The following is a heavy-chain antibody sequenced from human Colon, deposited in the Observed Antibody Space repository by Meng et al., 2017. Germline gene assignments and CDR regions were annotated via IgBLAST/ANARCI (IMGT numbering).Heavy chain of an antibody. CDR3: VKSRTTEITKYYFDH. J-gene: IGHJ4*02. D-gene: IGHD4-17*01. CDR2: ISSSGDAI. V-gene: IGHV3-11*01. Sequence: GESLKISCAASGFNFSDYYMTWIRQAPGKGLEWLSYISSSGDAIYYADSVKGRFTMSRDNAKNTLYLQMNSLRDEDTAIYYCVKSRTTEITKYYFDHWGQGTLVTVSS. CDR1: GFNFSDYY.